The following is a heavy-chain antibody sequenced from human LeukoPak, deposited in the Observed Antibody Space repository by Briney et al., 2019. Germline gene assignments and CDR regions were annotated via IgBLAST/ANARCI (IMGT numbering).Heavy chain of an antibody. CDR3: ARGDYGDWGIDP. V-gene: IGHV4-30-2*01. D-gene: IGHD4-17*01. J-gene: IGHJ5*02. Sequence: PSETLSLTCVVSGGSISSGGLSWSWIRQPPGKGLEWIGCIYHSGSTYYNPSLKSRVTISIDKSKSQFSLKLSSVTAADTAVYYCARGDYGDWGIDPWGQGTLVIVSS. CDR2: IYHSGST. CDR1: GGSISSGGLS.